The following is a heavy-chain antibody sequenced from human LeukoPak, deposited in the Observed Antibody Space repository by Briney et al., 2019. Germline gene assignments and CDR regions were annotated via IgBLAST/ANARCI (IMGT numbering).Heavy chain of an antibody. J-gene: IGHJ4*02. D-gene: IGHD2-2*01. CDR1: GGSFSGYY. Sequence: SETLSLTCAVYGGSFSGYYWSWIRQPPGKGLEWIGEINHSGSTNYNPSLKSRATISVDTSKNQFSLKLSSVTAADTAVYYCARDLGYCSSTSCRKYYYLDYWGQGTLVTVSS. V-gene: IGHV4-34*01. CDR3: ARDLGYCSSTSCRKYYYLDY. CDR2: INHSGST.